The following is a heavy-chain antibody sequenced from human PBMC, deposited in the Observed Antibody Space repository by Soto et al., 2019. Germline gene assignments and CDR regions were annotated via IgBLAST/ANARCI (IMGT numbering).Heavy chain of an antibody. CDR1: GGTFSSYA. V-gene: IGHV1-69*13. CDR2: IIPIFGTA. CDR3: ARRSLAAAGIPEGYYYYYYGMDV. Sequence: SVKVSCKASGGTFSSYAISWVRQAPGQGLEWMGGIIPIFGTANYAQKFQGRVTITADESTSTAYMELSSLRSEDTAVYHCARRSLAAAGIPEGYYYYYYGMDVWGQGTTVTVSS. D-gene: IGHD6-13*01. J-gene: IGHJ6*02.